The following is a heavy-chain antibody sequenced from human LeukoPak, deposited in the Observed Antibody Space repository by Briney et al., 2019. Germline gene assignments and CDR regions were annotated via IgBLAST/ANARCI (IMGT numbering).Heavy chain of an antibody. Sequence: GGSLRLSCAASGFTFDDYAMYWVRQAPGKGLEWVSGISWNSGSIGYADSVKGRFTISRDNAKDSLYLQMNSMRAEDTALYYCAKANHYGDYLDYWGQGTLVTVSS. V-gene: IGHV3-9*01. CDR2: ISWNSGSI. CDR3: AKANHYGDYLDY. D-gene: IGHD4-17*01. J-gene: IGHJ4*02. CDR1: GFTFDDYA.